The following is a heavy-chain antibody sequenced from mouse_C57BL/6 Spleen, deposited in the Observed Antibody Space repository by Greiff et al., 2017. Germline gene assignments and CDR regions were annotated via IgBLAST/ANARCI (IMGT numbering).Heavy chain of an antibody. CDR2: IYPGDGDT. CDR1: GYAFSSSW. D-gene: IGHD3-2*02. Sequence: QVQLQQSGPELVKPGASVKISCKASGYAFSSSWMNWVKQRPGKGLEWIGRIYPGDGDTNYNGKFKGKATLTADKSSSTAYMQLSSLTSEDSAVYFGAIDSSGYGRYAMDYWGQGTSVTVSS. V-gene: IGHV1-82*01. J-gene: IGHJ4*01. CDR3: AIDSSGYGRYAMDY.